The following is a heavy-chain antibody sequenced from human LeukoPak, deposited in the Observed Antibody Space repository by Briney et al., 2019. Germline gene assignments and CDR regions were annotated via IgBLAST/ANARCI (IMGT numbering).Heavy chain of an antibody. Sequence: GGSLRLSCAAPGFTFSSYGMHWVRQAPGKGLEWVAFIRYYGNNKYYVDSEKGRFTIYRDNSKNTLYLQMNSLRAEDTAVYYCAKEFKDIVVVVAASPPYGMDVWGQGTTVTVSS. CDR2: IRYYGNNK. J-gene: IGHJ6*02. V-gene: IGHV3-30*02. CDR1: GFTFSSYG. CDR3: AKEFKDIVVVVAASPPYGMDV. D-gene: IGHD2-15*01.